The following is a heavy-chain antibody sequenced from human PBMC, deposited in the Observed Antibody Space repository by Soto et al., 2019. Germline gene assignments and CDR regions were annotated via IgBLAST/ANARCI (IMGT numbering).Heavy chain of an antibody. Sequence: PGGSLRLSCAASGFTVSSNYMSWVRQAPGKGLEWVAVISYDGSTKYYADSVMGRFTISRDNSKNTVYLQMNSLRPEDTAVFYSARERFASSAAGCTLGPWGQGTLVTVSS. V-gene: IGHV3-30-3*01. D-gene: IGHD6-13*01. CDR3: ARERFASSAAGCTLGP. CDR1: GFTVSSNY. J-gene: IGHJ5*02. CDR2: ISYDGSTK.